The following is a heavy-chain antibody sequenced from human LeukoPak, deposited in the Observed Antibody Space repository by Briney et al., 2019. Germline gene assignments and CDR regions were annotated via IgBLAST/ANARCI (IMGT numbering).Heavy chain of an antibody. V-gene: IGHV1-18*01. CDR1: GYTFTSYG. CDR2: ISAYTPNT. Sequence: ASVKVSCKASGYTFTSYGISWVRQAPGQGVESMGWISAYTPNTTYPQTPQRRVTMTTHTSTITSYLQLRSLRSDDTAVYYCARSTFQDWFDPWGQGTLVTVSS. CDR3: ARSTFQDWFDP. J-gene: IGHJ5*02.